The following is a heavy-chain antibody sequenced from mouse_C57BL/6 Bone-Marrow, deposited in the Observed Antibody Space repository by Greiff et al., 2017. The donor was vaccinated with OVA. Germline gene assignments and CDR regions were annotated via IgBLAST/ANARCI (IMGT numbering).Heavy chain of an antibody. CDR3: ARDEGDGYWKIAY. V-gene: IGHV7-1*01. CDR1: GFTFSDFY. J-gene: IGHJ3*01. Sequence: EVKVVESGGGLVQSGRSLRLSCATSGFTFSDFYMEWVRQAPGKGLEWIAASRNKANDYTTEYSASVKGRFIVSRDTSQSILYLQMNALRAEDTAIYYCARDEGDGYWKIAYWGQGTLVTVSA. CDR2: SRNKANDYTT. D-gene: IGHD2-3*01.